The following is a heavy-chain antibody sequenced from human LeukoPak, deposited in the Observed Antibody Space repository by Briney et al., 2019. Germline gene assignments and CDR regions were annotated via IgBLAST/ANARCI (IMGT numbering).Heavy chain of an antibody. CDR1: GFTFSSYA. CDR2: ISGSGGST. V-gene: IGHV3-23*01. CDR3: ARNSRGSSINFDY. D-gene: IGHD1-26*01. J-gene: IGHJ4*02. Sequence: GGSLRLSCAASGFTFSSYAMSWVRQAPGKGLEWVSGISGSGGSTYYADSVKGRFTISRDNAKNSLYLQMNSLRAEDTAVYYCARNSRGSSINFDYWGQGTLVTVSS.